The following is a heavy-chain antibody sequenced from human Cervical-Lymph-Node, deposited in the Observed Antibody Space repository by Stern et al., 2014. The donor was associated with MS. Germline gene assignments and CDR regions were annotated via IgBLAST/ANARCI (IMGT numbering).Heavy chain of an antibody. J-gene: IGHJ6*02. Sequence: ELQLVESGGGLVTPGGSLRLSCAASGFTFSSYSMNWVRQAPGKGLEWVSFIRSISLFIYYADSVMGRFTISRDNAKNSLYLQLDSVRAEDTSVYYCARIDTSGLYYFYGMDVWGQGTTVTVSS. CDR2: IRSISLFI. CDR1: GFTFSSYS. D-gene: IGHD3-22*01. CDR3: ARIDTSGLYYFYGMDV. V-gene: IGHV3-21*06.